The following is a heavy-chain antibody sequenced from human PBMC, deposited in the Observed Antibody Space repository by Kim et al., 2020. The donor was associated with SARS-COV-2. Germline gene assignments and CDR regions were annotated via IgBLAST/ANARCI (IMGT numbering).Heavy chain of an antibody. V-gene: IGHV3-23*01. CDR1: GFTFKNYG. J-gene: IGHJ4*01. CDR2: IGGSDGAT. Sequence: GGSLRLSCVASGFTFKNYGMTWVRQAPGKGLEWVSSIGGSDGATEYADSVKGRFTISRDTSKNTLYLQMNSLRAEDTAFYYCAKPPRSGSYYNDYFDY. D-gene: IGHD3-10*01. CDR3: AKPPRSGSYYNDYFDY.